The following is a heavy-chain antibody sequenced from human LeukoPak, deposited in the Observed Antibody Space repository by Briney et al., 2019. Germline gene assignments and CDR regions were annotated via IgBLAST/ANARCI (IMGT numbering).Heavy chain of an antibody. Sequence: SETLSLTCTVSGGSISSYYWSWIRQPPGKGLEWIGYIYYSGRTNYNPSLKSRVTISVDTSKNQFSLKVSSMTAADTAVYYCARILIYDSSGCYTGAYYGMDVWGQGTTVTVSS. V-gene: IGHV4-59*01. D-gene: IGHD3-22*01. J-gene: IGHJ6*02. CDR1: GGSISSYY. CDR3: ARILIYDSSGCYTGAYYGMDV. CDR2: IYYSGRT.